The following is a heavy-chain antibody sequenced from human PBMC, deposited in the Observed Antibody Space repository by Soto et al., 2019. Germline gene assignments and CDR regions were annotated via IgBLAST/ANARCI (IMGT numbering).Heavy chain of an antibody. CDR1: GGSISSSSYY. CDR3: ARRLYDSSGYYRQSWFDP. J-gene: IGHJ5*02. D-gene: IGHD3-22*01. V-gene: IGHV4-39*01. CDR2: IYYSGST. Sequence: ASETLSLTCTVSGGSISSSSYYWGWIRQPPGKGLEWIGSIYYSGSTCYNPSPKSRVTISVDTSKNQFSLKLSSVTAADTAVYYCARRLYDSSGYYRQSWFDPWGQGTLVTVSS.